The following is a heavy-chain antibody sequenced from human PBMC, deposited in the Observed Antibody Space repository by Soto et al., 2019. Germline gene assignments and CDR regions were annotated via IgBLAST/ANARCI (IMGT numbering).Heavy chain of an antibody. CDR2: IIPIFGTA. CDR3: ARALRRHIVVVTGPLYYYYGMDV. CDR1: GGTFSSYA. J-gene: IGHJ6*02. Sequence: QVQLVQSGAEVKKPGSSVKVSCKASGGTFSSYAISWVRQAPGQGLEWMGGIIPIFGTANYAQKFQGRVTITADESTSTAYMELSSLRSEDTAVYYCARALRRHIVVVTGPLYYYYGMDVWGQGTTVTVSS. D-gene: IGHD2-21*02. V-gene: IGHV1-69*01.